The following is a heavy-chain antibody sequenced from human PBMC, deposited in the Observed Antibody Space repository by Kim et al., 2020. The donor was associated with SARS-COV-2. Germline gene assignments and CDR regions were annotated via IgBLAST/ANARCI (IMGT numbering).Heavy chain of an antibody. V-gene: IGHV3-48*03. CDR3: ARTPGEYSGYGDY. D-gene: IGHD5-12*01. Sequence: GGSLRLSCAASGFTFSSYEMNWVRQAPGKGLEWVSYISSSGSTIYYADSVKGRFTISRDNAKNSLYLQMNSLRAEDTAVYYCARTPGEYSGYGDYWGQGTLVTVSS. CDR2: ISSSGSTI. CDR1: GFTFSSYE. J-gene: IGHJ4*02.